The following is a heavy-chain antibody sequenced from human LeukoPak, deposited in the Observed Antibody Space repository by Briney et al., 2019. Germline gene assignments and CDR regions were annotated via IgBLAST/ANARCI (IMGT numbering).Heavy chain of an antibody. D-gene: IGHD3-10*01. CDR2: INYANSDT. J-gene: IGHJ3*01. V-gene: IGHV5-51*01. Sequence: GESLKISCRGYSFTNYWIGWVRQMPGKGPEWMALINYANSDTRYSPSFQGQVIVSVDRSITTVYLELSSLKASDTAMYYCARRVSETGSPLDAWGQGTMVTVSS. CDR3: ARRVSETGSPLDA. CDR1: YSFTNYW.